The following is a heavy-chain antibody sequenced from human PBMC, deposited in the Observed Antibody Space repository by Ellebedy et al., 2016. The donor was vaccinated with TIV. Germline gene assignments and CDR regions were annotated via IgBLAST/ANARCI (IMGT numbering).Heavy chain of an antibody. J-gene: IGHJ4*02. Sequence: AVSVKVSCKASAYTFTTYFMHWVRQAPGQGLEWMGTIDPSGASTSYAQKFQGRVTMTRDTSTTTVYMELSSLGSEDTAVYYCARETPSTGYFAYWGQGTLVTVSS. CDR3: ARETPSTGYFAY. CDR1: AYTFTTYF. CDR2: IDPSGAST. D-gene: IGHD1-1*01. V-gene: IGHV1-46*01.